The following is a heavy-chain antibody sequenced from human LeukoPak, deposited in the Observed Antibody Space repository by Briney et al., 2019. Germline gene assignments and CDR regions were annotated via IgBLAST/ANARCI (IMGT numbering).Heavy chain of an antibody. CDR2: ISYDGSNK. CDR3: AKDLGSSGWYLSP. D-gene: IGHD6-19*01. Sequence: GGSLRLSCAASGFTFNNYGMHWVRQAPGKGLEWLAVISYDGSNKYYADSVKGRFTISRDNSKNTLFLQMNSLRAEDTAVYYCAKDLGSSGWYLSPWGQGTLVTVSS. J-gene: IGHJ4*02. V-gene: IGHV3-30*18. CDR1: GFTFNNYG.